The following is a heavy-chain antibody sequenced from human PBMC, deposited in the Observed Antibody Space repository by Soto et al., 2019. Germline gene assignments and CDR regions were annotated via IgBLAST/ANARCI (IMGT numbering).Heavy chain of an antibody. CDR3: ARVPRMATIRFGPRAWDL. Sequence: GASVKVSCKASGYTFTSYYMHWVRQAPGQGLEWMGIINPSGGSTSYAQKFQGRVTMTRDTSTSTVYMELSSLRSEDTAVYYCARVPRMATIRFGPRAWDLWGQGTLVTVSS. V-gene: IGHV1-46*01. J-gene: IGHJ5*02. CDR1: GYTFTSYY. D-gene: IGHD5-12*01. CDR2: INPSGGST.